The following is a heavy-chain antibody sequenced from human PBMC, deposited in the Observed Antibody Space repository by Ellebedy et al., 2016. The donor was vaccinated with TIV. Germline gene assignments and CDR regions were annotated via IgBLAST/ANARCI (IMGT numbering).Heavy chain of an antibody. Sequence: SETLSLTCAVYGGSFSGYYWSWIRQPPGKGLEWIGEINHSGSTNYNPSLKSRVTISVDTSKNQFSLKLSSVTAADTAVYYCASQLKNDPLDYWGQGTLVTVSS. CDR2: INHSGST. CDR3: ASQLKNDPLDY. J-gene: IGHJ4*02. CDR1: GGSFSGYY. V-gene: IGHV4-34*01.